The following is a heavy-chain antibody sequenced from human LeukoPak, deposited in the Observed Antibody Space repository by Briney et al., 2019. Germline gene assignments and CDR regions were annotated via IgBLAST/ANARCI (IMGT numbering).Heavy chain of an antibody. V-gene: IGHV1-24*01. CDR1: GYALTELS. CDR3: ATSSSHGSYYYGMDV. D-gene: IGHD6-13*01. J-gene: IGHJ6*02. CDR2: FDPEDGET. Sequence: ASVKVSCKVSGYALTELSMHWVRQAPGKGLEWMGGFDPEDGETIYAQKFQGRVTMTEDTSTDTAYMELSSLRSEDTAVYYCATSSSHGSYYYGMDVWGQGTTVTVYS.